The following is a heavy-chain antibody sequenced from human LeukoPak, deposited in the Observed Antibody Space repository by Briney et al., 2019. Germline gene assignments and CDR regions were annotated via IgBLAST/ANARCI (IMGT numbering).Heavy chain of an antibody. Sequence: GGSLRLSCAASGFTVSSNYMSWVRQAPGKGLAWVSVIYSGGSTYYADSVKGRFTISRDNSKNTLYLQMNSLRAEDTAVYYCARDLGYCSGGSCPTTAFDIWGQGTMVTVSS. J-gene: IGHJ3*02. D-gene: IGHD2-15*01. CDR3: ARDLGYCSGGSCPTTAFDI. V-gene: IGHV3-53*01. CDR2: IYSGGST. CDR1: GFTVSSNY.